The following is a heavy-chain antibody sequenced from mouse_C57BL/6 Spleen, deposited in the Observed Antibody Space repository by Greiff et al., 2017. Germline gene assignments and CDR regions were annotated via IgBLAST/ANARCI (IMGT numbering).Heavy chain of an antibody. D-gene: IGHD2-4*01. CDR2: IDPNSGGT. J-gene: IGHJ2*01. CDR3: SRHYDYFYFDY. V-gene: IGHV1-72*01. Sequence: QVHVKQPGAELVKPGASVKLSCKASGYTFTSYWMHWVKQRPGRGLEWIGRIDPNSGGTKYNEKFKSKATLTVDKPSSTAYMHLSSLTSDDSAVYYCSRHYDYFYFDYWGQGTTLTVSS. CDR1: GYTFTSYW.